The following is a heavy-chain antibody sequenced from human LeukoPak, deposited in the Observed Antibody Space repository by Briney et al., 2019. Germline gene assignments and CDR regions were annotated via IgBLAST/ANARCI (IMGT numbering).Heavy chain of an antibody. D-gene: IGHD2-2*01. CDR2: IIPIFGTA. CDR1: GGTFSSYA. V-gene: IGHV1-69*05. J-gene: IGHJ6*03. Sequence: GASVKLSCKASGGTFSSYAISWVRQAPGQGLEWMGGIIPIFGTANYAQKFQGRVTITTDESTSTAYMELSSLRSEDTAVYYCARGYCSSTSCRQLYHYYMDVWGKGTTVTVSS. CDR3: ARGYCSSTSCRQLYHYYMDV.